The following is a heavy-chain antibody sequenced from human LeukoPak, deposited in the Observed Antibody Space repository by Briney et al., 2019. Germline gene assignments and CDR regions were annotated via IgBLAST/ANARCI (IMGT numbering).Heavy chain of an antibody. J-gene: IGHJ4*02. Sequence: PGRSLRLSCAASGFTFDDYAMHWVRQAPGKGLEWVSGISWNSGSIGYADSVKGRFTISRDNAKNSLYLQMNSLRAEDTAVYYCAKVVSRGSSRVYFDYWGQGTLVTVSS. D-gene: IGHD1-26*01. CDR1: GFTFDDYA. CDR2: ISWNSGSI. CDR3: AKVVSRGSSRVYFDY. V-gene: IGHV3-9*01.